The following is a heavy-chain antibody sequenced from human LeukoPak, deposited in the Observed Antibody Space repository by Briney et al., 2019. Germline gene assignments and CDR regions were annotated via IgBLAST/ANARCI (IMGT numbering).Heavy chain of an antibody. J-gene: IGHJ4*02. Sequence: PGGSLRLSCAASGFTFSSYARSWVRQAPGKGLEWVSAISGRGGSTYYADSGKGRFTISRDNSKNTMYLQMNSLRAEDTAVYYCAKDPKRPVIDDYWGQGTLVTVSS. CDR1: GFTFSSYA. V-gene: IGHV3-23*01. CDR3: AKDPKRPVIDDY. CDR2: ISGRGGST.